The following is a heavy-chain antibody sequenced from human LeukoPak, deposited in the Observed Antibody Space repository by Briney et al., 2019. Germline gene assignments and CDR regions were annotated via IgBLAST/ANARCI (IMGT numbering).Heavy chain of an antibody. CDR1: RVSSRGYD. J-gene: IGHJ6*03. CDR2: IDHSIRA. CDR3: ASLGENYYGSGSYPFFDYYMDV. D-gene: IGHD3-10*01. V-gene: IGHV4-34*01. Sequence: ETLSLTCALSRVSSRGYDCSCMPESPGKGGEGRGEIDHSIRANDHPSPKSRVTISVDTSKNQFYLQLSSVTAADTAVYYCASLGENYYGSGSYPFFDYYMDVWGKGTTVTVSS.